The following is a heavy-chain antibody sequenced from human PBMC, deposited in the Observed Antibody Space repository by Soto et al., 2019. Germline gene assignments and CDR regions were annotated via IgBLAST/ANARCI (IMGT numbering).Heavy chain of an antibody. J-gene: IGHJ6*02. Sequence: QVQLVQSGAEVKKPVASVKVSCKASGYTFTSDGISWVRQAPGQGLEWMGWISAYNGNTNYAQKLQGRVTMTTDTSTSTAYMELRSLRSDDTAGYYFERVKYSPPYYYYDGMDVWGQGTTVTVSS. CDR3: ERVKYSPPYYYYDGMDV. V-gene: IGHV1-18*01. CDR2: ISAYNGNT. CDR1: GYTFTSDG. D-gene: IGHD5-18*01.